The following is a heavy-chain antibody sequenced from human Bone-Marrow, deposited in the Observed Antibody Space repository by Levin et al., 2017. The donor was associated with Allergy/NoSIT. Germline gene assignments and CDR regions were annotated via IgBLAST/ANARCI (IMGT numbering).Heavy chain of an antibody. J-gene: IGHJ4*02. CDR3: AKAAGGDFDY. CDR2: ISHDGSNQ. D-gene: IGHD3-16*01. Sequence: GGSLRLSCAASGFTFGDYGMHWVRQAPGKGLEWVAIISHDGSNQYYADSVRGRFTISRDNSKNTLYLQMNSLRAEDTAVFYCAKAAGGDFDYWGQGTLVTVSS. CDR1: GFTFGDYG. V-gene: IGHV3-30*18.